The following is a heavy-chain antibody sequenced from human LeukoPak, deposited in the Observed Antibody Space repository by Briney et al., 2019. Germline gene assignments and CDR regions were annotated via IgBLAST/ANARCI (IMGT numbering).Heavy chain of an antibody. CDR1: GFTFSSYA. Sequence: PGGSLRLSCAASGFTFSSYAMSWVRQAPGKGLEWVSAISGSGGSTYYADSVKGRFTISRDNSKNTLYLQMNSLRAEDTAVYYCAKAMVRGVISRAGGAFDIWGQGTMVTVSS. D-gene: IGHD3-10*01. J-gene: IGHJ3*02. CDR3: AKAMVRGVISRAGGAFDI. V-gene: IGHV3-23*01. CDR2: ISGSGGST.